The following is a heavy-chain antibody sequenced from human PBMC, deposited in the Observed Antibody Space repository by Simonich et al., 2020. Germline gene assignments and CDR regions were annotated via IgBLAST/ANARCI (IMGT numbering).Heavy chain of an antibody. CDR3: AREQARGGAFDI. D-gene: IGHD3-16*01. CDR1: GFTFSISS. J-gene: IGHJ3*02. Sequence: EVQLVESGGGLVKPGGSLRLSCAASGFTFSISSMNWVRQAPGKGLEWVSSISSSSSYLYYADSVKGRFTISRDNAKNSLYLQMNSLRAEDTAVYYCAREQARGGAFDIWGQGTMVTVSS. CDR2: ISSSSSYL. V-gene: IGHV3-21*01.